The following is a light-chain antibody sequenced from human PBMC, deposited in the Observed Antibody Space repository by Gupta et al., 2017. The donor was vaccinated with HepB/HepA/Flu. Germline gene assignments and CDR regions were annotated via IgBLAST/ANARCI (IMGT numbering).Light chain of an antibody. Sequence: SYELTQPPSVSVSPGQTASITCSGDNLRNKYVFWYQQKPGQSPVVVMYQDSQRPSKIPERFSGSNSGNTATLTISRTQAMDEADYYCQAWDISTAVFGGGTKLTVL. V-gene: IGLV3-1*01. CDR1: NLRNKY. J-gene: IGLJ2*01. CDR3: QAWDISTAV. CDR2: QDS.